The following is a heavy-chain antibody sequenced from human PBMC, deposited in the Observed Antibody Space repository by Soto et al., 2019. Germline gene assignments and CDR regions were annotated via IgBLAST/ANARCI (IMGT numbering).Heavy chain of an antibody. V-gene: IGHV3-21*01. CDR3: ARGYTGYCSGGTCYWFDP. CDR2: ISSSASHI. J-gene: IGHJ5*02. CDR1: GFSFSSYS. D-gene: IGHD2-15*01. Sequence: EVQLVESGGGLVKPGGSLRLSCAASGFSFSSYSMNWVRQAPGKGLEWVSSISSSASHINYADSVKGRFTISRDNAKKSLYLQMNSLRAEDTAFYYCARGYTGYCSGGTCYWFDPWGQGTLVTVSS.